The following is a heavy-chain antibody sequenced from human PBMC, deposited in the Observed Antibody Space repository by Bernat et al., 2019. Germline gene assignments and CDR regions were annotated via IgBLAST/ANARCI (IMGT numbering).Heavy chain of an antibody. D-gene: IGHD3-10*01. CDR1: GGSISSGSYY. CDR3: ASGVSYYYGSGGYYYYGMDV. V-gene: IGHV4-61*02. CDR2: IYTSGST. J-gene: IGHJ6*02. Sequence: QVQLQESGPGLVKPSQTLSLTCTVSGGSISSGSYYWSWIRQPAGKGLEWIGRIYTSGSTNYNPSLKSRVTISVDKSKNQISLKQRCVTAADATVYYCASGVSYYYGSGGYYYYGMDVWGQGTTVTVSS.